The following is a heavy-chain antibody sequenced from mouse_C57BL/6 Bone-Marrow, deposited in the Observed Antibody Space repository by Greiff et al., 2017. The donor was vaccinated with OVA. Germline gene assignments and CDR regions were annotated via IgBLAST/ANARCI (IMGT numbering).Heavy chain of an antibody. CDR3: ERDYSIDY. J-gene: IGHJ2*01. D-gene: IGHD2-5*01. CDR2: IYPGSGST. Sequence: QVQLQQPGAELVKPGASVKMSCKASGYTFTSYWITWVKQRPGQGLEWIGDIYPGSGSTNYNEKFKSKATLTGDTSSSTAYMQLSSLTSEDSAVYYCERDYSIDYWGQGTALTVSA. V-gene: IGHV1-55*01. CDR1: GYTFTSYW.